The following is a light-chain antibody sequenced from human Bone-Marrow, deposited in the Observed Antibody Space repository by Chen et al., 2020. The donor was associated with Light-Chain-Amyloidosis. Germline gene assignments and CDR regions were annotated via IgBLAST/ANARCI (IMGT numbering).Light chain of an antibody. Sequence: EILLTQSPGTLFLSPGEGANLSCRASQTISSNYLTWYQQKFGQAPRLLIYGSSSRATGIPDRFTGSGSGTDFTLTINRLEPEDFAMYYCQQYGTSPLTFGGGTKVEIK. CDR3: QQYGTSPLT. CDR2: GSS. J-gene: IGKJ4*01. V-gene: IGKV3-20*01. CDR1: QTISSNY.